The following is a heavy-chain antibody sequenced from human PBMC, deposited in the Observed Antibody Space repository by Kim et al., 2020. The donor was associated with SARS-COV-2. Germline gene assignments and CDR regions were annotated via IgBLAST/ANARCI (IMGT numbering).Heavy chain of an antibody. J-gene: IGHJ4*02. D-gene: IGHD3-22*01. CDR2: IYYSGST. Sequence: SETLSLACTVSGGSISSGGYYWSWIRQHPGKGLEWIGYIYYSGSTYYNPSLKSRVTISVDTSKNQFSLKLSSVTAADTAVYYCASTQAGDSSAVDYWGQGTLVTVSS. CDR1: GGSISSGGYY. CDR3: ASTQAGDSSAVDY. V-gene: IGHV4-31*03.